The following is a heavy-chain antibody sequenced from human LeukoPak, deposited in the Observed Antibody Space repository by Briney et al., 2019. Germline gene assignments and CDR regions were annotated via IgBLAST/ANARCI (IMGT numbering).Heavy chain of an antibody. CDR2: ISGVSNFI. J-gene: IGHJ4*02. CDR3: AKDVPAAYFDY. Sequence: GGSLRLSCAASGFDFSAYTMAWVRQAPGRGLEWVSSISGVSNFIYYADSVKGRFTISRDNAKNSLFLQMNSLRAEDTAVYYCAKDVPAAYFDYWGQGTLVTVSS. CDR1: GFDFSAYT. V-gene: IGHV3-21*01. D-gene: IGHD2-2*01.